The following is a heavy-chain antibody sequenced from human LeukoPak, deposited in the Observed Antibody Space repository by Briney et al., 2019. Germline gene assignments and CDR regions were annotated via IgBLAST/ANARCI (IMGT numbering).Heavy chain of an antibody. CDR3: ARDRDGSGTYYKPLEAFDV. D-gene: IGHD3-10*01. Sequence: GASVKVSCKASGYTFTNYDINWVRQATGQGLEWMGWMNPNSGNTGYAQKFQGRVNMTSNTSISTAYMELSSLRSEDTAVYYCARDRDGSGTYYKPLEAFDVWGQGTMVTVSS. CDR1: GYTFTNYD. V-gene: IGHV1-8*01. CDR2: MNPNSGNT. J-gene: IGHJ3*01.